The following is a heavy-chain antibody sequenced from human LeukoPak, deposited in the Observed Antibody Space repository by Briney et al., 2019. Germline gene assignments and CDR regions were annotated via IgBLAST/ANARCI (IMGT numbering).Heavy chain of an antibody. D-gene: IGHD3-22*01. V-gene: IGHV3-33*08. CDR1: GFTFSNAW. Sequence: GGSLRLSCAASGFTFSNAWVSWVRQAPGKGLEWVAVIWYDGSNKYYADSVKGRFTISRDNSKNTLYLQMNSLRAEDTAVYYCAREYYYDSSGYPQEWGQGTLVTVSS. CDR3: AREYYYDSSGYPQE. CDR2: IWYDGSNK. J-gene: IGHJ4*02.